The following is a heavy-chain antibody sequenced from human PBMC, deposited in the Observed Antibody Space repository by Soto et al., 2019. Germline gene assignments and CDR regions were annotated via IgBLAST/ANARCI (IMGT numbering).Heavy chain of an antibody. J-gene: IGHJ3*02. V-gene: IGHV3-23*01. CDR1: GFTFSSYA. CDR2: ISGSGGTT. CDR3: AKTANGWFSAFDI. D-gene: IGHD6-19*01. Sequence: EVQLLESGGGLVQPGGSLRLSCAASGFTFSSYAMSWVRQAPGKGLEWVSAISGSGGTTYYADSVKGRFTFSRDNSKNPLYLQMNSLRAKDTAVYYCAKTANGWFSAFDIWGQGTRVTVSS.